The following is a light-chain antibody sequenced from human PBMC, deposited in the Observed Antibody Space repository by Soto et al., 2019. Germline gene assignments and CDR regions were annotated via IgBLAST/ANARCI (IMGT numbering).Light chain of an antibody. CDR3: QQYDRSPLT. J-gene: IGKJ4*01. CDR2: GAS. V-gene: IGKV3-20*01. Sequence: EIVLPQSPGTLSLSPGERATLSCRASQSVSSSQLAWYQQKPGQAPRLLIYGASSRATDIPDRFSGSGSGTAFALTISRLEPEDVAVYYCQQYDRSPLTFGGGTKVEIK. CDR1: QSVSSSQ.